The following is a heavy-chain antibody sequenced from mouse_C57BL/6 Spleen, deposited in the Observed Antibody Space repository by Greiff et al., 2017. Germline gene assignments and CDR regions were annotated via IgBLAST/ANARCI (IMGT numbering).Heavy chain of an antibody. Sequence: EVQLQQSGAELVKPGASVKLSCTASGFNITDYYMHWVKQRPEQGLEWIGRLDPEDGETPYAPKFQGTATITADTSSNTAYLQLSSLTSEYTAVYYCARGYDEYLDVWGTGTTVTVSS. D-gene: IGHD2-2*01. CDR2: LDPEDGET. V-gene: IGHV14-2*01. J-gene: IGHJ1*03. CDR3: ARGYDEYLDV. CDR1: GFNITDYY.